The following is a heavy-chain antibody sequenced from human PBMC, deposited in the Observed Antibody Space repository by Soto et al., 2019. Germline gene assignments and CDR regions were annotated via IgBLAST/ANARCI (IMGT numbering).Heavy chain of an antibody. Sequence: ASVKVSCKASGYIFINYGITWVRQAPGQGLEWMGWISGYNGNTNHAQKFQGRVTMTTDTSTSTAYMELRSLGFDDTAVYYCARDEVPAANWLDPWGQGTLVTVSA. CDR2: ISGYNGNT. J-gene: IGHJ5*02. CDR1: GYIFINYG. CDR3: ARDEVPAANWLDP. D-gene: IGHD2-2*01. V-gene: IGHV1-18*01.